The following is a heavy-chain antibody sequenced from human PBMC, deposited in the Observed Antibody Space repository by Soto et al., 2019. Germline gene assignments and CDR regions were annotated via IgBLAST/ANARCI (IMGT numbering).Heavy chain of an antibody. V-gene: IGHV3-15*07. Sequence: GGSLRLSCAASGFTFSNAWMNWVRQAPGKGLEWVGRIKSKTDGGTTDYAAPVKGRFTISRDDSKNTLYLQMNSLKTEDTAVYYCTTAIDSVVYALHLREAINWFDPWGQGTLVTVSS. CDR1: GFTFSNAW. D-gene: IGHD2-8*02. J-gene: IGHJ5*02. CDR3: TTAIDSVVYALHLREAINWFDP. CDR2: IKSKTDGGTT.